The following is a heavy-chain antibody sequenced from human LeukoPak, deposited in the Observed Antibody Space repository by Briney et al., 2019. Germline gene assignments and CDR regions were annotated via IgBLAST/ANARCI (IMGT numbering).Heavy chain of an antibody. D-gene: IGHD6-13*01. V-gene: IGHV3-33*06. CDR2: IWYDGSEK. J-gene: IGHJ4*02. Sequence: PGRSLRLSCVASGFTFSRYGMHWVRQAPGKGLEWVGIIWYDGSEKYYADSVKGRFTISRDNSKNTLYLQMNSLRAEDTAVYYCAKGHIIAAAAGYWGQGTLVTVSS. CDR1: GFTFSRYG. CDR3: AKGHIIAAAAGY.